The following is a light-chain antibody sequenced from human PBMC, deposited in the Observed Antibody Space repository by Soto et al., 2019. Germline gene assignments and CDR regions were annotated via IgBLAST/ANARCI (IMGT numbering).Light chain of an antibody. CDR3: QQYGSSPRT. Sequence: EVVLTQSPGTLSLSPGERATLSCRASQTGSSTYVAWYQQKPGQAPRLLIYGASSRATGIPDRFSGSGSGTDFTLTISRLEPEDFAVYYCQQYGSSPRTFGQGTNLEIK. V-gene: IGKV3-20*01. CDR2: GAS. J-gene: IGKJ2*02. CDR1: QTGSSTY.